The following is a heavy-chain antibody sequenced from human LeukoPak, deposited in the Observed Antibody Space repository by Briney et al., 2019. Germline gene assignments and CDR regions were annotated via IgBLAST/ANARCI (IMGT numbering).Heavy chain of an antibody. V-gene: IGHV1-18*01. J-gene: IGHJ5*02. CDR3: ARKVPNDSSGYYYRGQFDP. Sequence: ASVKVSCKASGYTFTSYGISWVRQAPGQGLEWMGWISAYNGNTNYAQKLQGRVTMTTDTSTSTAYMELRSLRSDDTAVYYCARKVPNDSSGYYYRGQFDPWGQGTLVTVPS. D-gene: IGHD3-22*01. CDR2: ISAYNGNT. CDR1: GYTFTSYG.